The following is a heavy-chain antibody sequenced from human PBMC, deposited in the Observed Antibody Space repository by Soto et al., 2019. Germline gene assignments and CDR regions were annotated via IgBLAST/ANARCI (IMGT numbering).Heavy chain of an antibody. CDR3: ATQAVAGWTNFYY. J-gene: IGHJ4*02. D-gene: IGHD6-19*01. CDR1: GGAFSSYT. V-gene: IGHV1-69*02. CDR2: IIPILGIA. Sequence: SVKVSCKASGGAFSSYTISWVRQAPGQGLEWMGRIIPILGIANYAQKFQGRVTITADKSTSTAYMELSSLRSEDTAVYYCATQAVAGWTNFYYWGQGTLVTVAS.